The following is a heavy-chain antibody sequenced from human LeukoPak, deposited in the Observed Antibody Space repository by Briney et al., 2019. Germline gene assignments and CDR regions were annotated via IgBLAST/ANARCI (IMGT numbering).Heavy chain of an antibody. D-gene: IGHD3-3*01. CDR1: GYTLTELS. CDR3: ARDGTSGDFWSGQGGDY. Sequence: ASVKVSCKVSGYTLTELSMHWVRQAPGKGLEWMGGFDPEDGETIYAQKFQGRVTMTEDTSTDTAYMELRSLRSDDTAVYYCARDGTSGDFWSGQGGDYWGQGTLVTVSS. V-gene: IGHV1-24*01. J-gene: IGHJ4*02. CDR2: FDPEDGET.